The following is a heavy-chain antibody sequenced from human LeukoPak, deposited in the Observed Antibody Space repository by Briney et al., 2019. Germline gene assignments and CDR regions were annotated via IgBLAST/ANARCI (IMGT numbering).Heavy chain of an antibody. CDR3: ARGTKGITMVRGRNYFDH. CDR1: GGSISSGGYS. CDR2: IYYSGST. D-gene: IGHD3-10*01. Sequence: SETLSLTCAVSGGSISSGGYSWSWIRQPPGKGLEWIGYIYYSGSTYYNPSLKSRVTISVDTSKNQFSLKLSSVTAADTAVYYCARGTKGITMVRGRNYFDHWGQGTLVTVSS. J-gene: IGHJ4*02. V-gene: IGHV4-30-4*07.